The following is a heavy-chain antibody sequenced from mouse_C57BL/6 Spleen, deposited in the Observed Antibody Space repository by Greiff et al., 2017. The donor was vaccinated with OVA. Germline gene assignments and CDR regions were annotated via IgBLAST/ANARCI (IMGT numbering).Heavy chain of an antibody. J-gene: IGHJ1*03. CDR1: GYTFTSYW. V-gene: IGHV1-59*01. D-gene: IGHD1-1*01. CDR2: IDPSDSYT. CDR3: ARSITTVVGYFDV. Sequence: VQLQQPGAELVRPGTSVKLSCKASGYTFTSYWMHWVKQRPGQGLEWIGVIDPSDSYTNYNQKFKGKATLTVDTSSSTAYMQLSSLTSEDSAVYYCARSITTVVGYFDVWGTGTTVTVSS.